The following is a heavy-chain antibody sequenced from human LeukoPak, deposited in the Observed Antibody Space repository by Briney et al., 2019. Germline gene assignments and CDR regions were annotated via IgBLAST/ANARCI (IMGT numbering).Heavy chain of an antibody. Sequence: PRGSLRLSCAASGFTFTNYAMSWVRQAPGKGLEWVSAISGSGASTYYADSVKGRFTISRDSSKNTLYLQMNSLRAEDTAVYYCAKDLGYYYDSSGYFLFDYWGQGTLVTVSS. CDR3: AKDLGYYYDSSGYFLFDY. CDR2: ISGSGAST. CDR1: GFTFTNYA. V-gene: IGHV3-23*01. J-gene: IGHJ4*02. D-gene: IGHD3-22*01.